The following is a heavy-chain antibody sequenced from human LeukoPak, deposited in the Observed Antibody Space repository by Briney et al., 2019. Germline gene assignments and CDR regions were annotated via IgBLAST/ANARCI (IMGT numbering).Heavy chain of an antibody. CDR3: AKHYDILYGYLLDDS. CDR2: ISSSGTNT. Sequence: GGSLRLSCAASGFTFTSYAMSWVRQAPGKGLEWVSAISSSGTNTYYADSVKGRFTISRDNSKKTLYLQMNSMRAEETAVYHCAKHYDILYGYLLDDSWGQGTLVTVSS. J-gene: IGHJ4*02. V-gene: IGHV3-23*01. D-gene: IGHD3-9*01. CDR1: GFTFTSYA.